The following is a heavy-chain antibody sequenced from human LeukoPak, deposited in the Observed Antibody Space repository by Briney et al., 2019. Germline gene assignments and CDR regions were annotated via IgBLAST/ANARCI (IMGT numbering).Heavy chain of an antibody. V-gene: IGHV3-23*01. J-gene: IGHJ4*02. D-gene: IGHD1-26*01. Sequence: PGGSLRLSCAASGFTFSNYAMSWVRQAPGRGLEWVSGISYGDGGAYYADSVKGRFTISRDNSKNTLYLQMNSLRAEDTAVYYCAKDRAPGATGDDYWGRGTLVTVSS. CDR3: AKDRAPGATGDDY. CDR2: ISYGDGGA. CDR1: GFTFSNYA.